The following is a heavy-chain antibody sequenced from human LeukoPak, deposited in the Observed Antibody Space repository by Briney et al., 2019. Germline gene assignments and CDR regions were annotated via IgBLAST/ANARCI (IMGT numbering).Heavy chain of an antibody. D-gene: IGHD3-10*01. CDR2: IFYTGST. Sequence: SETLSLTCTVSGASISSHYWSWIRQPPGRGLEWIGDIFYTGSTKYNPSLKSRLTMSVDRPKNQFSLKLTSVTAADTAVYYCARGTRASGLYTWGQGTLVTVSS. CDR3: ARGTRASGLYT. J-gene: IGHJ5*02. V-gene: IGHV4-59*11. CDR1: GASISSHY.